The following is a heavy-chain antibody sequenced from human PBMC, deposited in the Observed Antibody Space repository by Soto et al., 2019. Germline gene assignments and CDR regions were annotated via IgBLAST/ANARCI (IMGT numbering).Heavy chain of an antibody. CDR1: GGSISSDY. J-gene: IGHJ4*02. V-gene: IGHV4-59*08. CDR3: ARYSNSFAY. Sequence: QVQLQESGPGLVKPSETLFLTCTVSGGSISSDYWSWIRQPPGKGLEWIGHIFYSGSTNYNPSLKSRVTISVDTSKNQFSVKLSSVTAADTAVYYCARYSNSFAYWGQGTLVTVSS. D-gene: IGHD4-4*01. CDR2: IFYSGST.